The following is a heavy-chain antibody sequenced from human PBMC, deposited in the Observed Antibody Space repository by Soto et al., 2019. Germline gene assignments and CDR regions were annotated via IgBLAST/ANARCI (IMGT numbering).Heavy chain of an antibody. CDR2: INPNSGGT. J-gene: IGHJ5*02. CDR3: ARATYCTNGVCRKHNTFDP. CDR1: GYTFTGYY. Sequence: ASVKVSCKASGYTFTGYYMHWVRQAPGQGLEWMGWINPNSGGTNYAQKFRGWVTMTRDTSISTAYMELSRLRSDDTAVYYCARATYCTNGVCRKHNTFDPWGQGTLVTV. D-gene: IGHD2-8*01. V-gene: IGHV1-2*04.